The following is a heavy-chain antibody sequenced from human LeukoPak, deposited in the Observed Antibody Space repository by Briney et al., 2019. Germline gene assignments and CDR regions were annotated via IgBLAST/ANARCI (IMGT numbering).Heavy chain of an antibody. CDR2: MNPSSGNT. CDR3: ARARSSWYGTNNWSDP. D-gene: IGHD6-13*01. V-gene: IGHV1-8*01. Sequence: ASVNVSCKPSGYTFTSYEINWVRQATGLGLEWVGWMNPSSGNTGYAQKFQGRITMTRDTSISTAYMELSSLGSEDTAVYYCARARSSWYGTNNWSDPWGEETLVTVSS. CDR1: GYTFTSYE. J-gene: IGHJ5*02.